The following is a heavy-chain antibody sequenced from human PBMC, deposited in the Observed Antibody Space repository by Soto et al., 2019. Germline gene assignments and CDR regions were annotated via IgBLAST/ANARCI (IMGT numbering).Heavy chain of an antibody. CDR2: ISGNSYIT. CDR3: AKDLGDSSPVGCDY. J-gene: IGHJ4*02. V-gene: IGHV3-23*01. D-gene: IGHD3-22*01. CDR1: GFTFNNYA. Sequence: GGSLRLSCAASGFTFNNYAMTWVRRAPGKGLEWVSMISGNSYITYHADSVKRRFTVSRDNSKNTLYLQMNSLRAEDTALYYCAKDLGDSSPVGCDYWGQGTLVTVAS.